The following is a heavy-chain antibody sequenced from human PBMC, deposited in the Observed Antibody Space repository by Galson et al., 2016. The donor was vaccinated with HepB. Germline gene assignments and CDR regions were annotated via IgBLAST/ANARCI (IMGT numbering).Heavy chain of an antibody. CDR3: ARRNWNDAFDI. V-gene: IGHV3-21*01. J-gene: IGHJ3*02. D-gene: IGHD1-1*01. CDR2: ISGDDRNT. Sequence: SLRLSCAASRFTFSTYPMSWVRQAPGKGLEWVSTISGDDRNTHYADSEKGRFTLSRDNAKNSLYLQMNSLRAEDTAVYYCARRNWNDAFDIWGQGTMVSVSS. CDR1: RFTFSTYP.